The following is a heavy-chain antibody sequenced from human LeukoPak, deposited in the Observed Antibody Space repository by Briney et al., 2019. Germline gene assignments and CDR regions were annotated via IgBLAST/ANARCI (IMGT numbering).Heavy chain of an antibody. J-gene: IGHJ4*02. CDR3: VRDGGVSGYDLLDY. CDR1: GFTFSNYW. CDR2: INQDGSEE. Sequence: GGSLGLSCAASGFTFSNYWMTWVRQAPGKGLEWVAHINQDGSEEHYMDSVKARFTISRDNAKDSLSLQMNSLRAEDTAVYYCVRDGGVSGYDLLDYWGQGTLVTVSS. V-gene: IGHV3-7*01. D-gene: IGHD5-12*01.